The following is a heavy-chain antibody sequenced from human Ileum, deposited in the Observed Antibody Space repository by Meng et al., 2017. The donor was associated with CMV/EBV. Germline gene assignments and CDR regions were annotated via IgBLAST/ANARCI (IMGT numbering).Heavy chain of an antibody. CDR3: ATDRGRIPSRPGAFDI. Sequence: GESLKISCEASGFSFSASNMNWVRQAPGKGLGRVSSITSGNSYIYYADSVKGRFTISRDNTNNSLYLQMNSLRAEDTAVYYCATDRGRIPSRPGAFDIWGQGTKVTVSS. V-gene: IGHV3-21*01. J-gene: IGHJ3*02. CDR2: ITSGNSYI. D-gene: IGHD6-6*01. CDR1: GFSFSASN.